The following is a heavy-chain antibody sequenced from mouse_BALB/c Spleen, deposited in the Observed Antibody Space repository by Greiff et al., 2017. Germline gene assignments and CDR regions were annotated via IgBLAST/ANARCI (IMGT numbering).Heavy chain of an antibody. Sequence: EVKLVESGGGLVKPGGSLKLSCAASGFTFSSYTMSWVRQTPEKRLEWVATISSGGSYTYYPDSVKGRFTISRDNAKNTLYLQMSSLKSEDTAMYYCTSDGKDLHYFDYWGQGTTLTVSS. V-gene: IGHV5-6-4*01. CDR2: ISSGGSYT. CDR1: GFTFSSYT. CDR3: TSDGKDLHYFDY. D-gene: IGHD2-1*01. J-gene: IGHJ2*01.